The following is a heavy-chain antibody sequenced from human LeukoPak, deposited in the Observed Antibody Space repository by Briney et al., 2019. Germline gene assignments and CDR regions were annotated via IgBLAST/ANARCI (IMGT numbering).Heavy chain of an antibody. D-gene: IGHD6-13*01. CDR1: GGSISSYY. V-gene: IGHV4-59*01. CDR3: ARVTGYRIEDYFDY. J-gene: IGHJ4*02. Sequence: SETLSLTCTVSGGSISSYYWSWIRQPPGKGLEWIGYIYYSGSTNYNPSLKSRVTITVETSKNEFSLKLRSVTAADTAVYYCARVTGYRIEDYFDYWGQGTLVTVSS. CDR2: IYYSGST.